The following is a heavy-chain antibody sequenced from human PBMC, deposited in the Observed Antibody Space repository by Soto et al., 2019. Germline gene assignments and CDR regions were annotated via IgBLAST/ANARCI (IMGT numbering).Heavy chain of an antibody. J-gene: IGHJ6*02. V-gene: IGHV3-74*01. CDR3: ASNGAWIQLWLEPFNYYYYGMDV. CDR1: GFTFSSYW. Sequence: GGSLRLSCAASGFTFSSYWMHWLRQAPGKRLVWVSRISSDGSSTSYADSVKGRFTISRDNSKNTLYLQMNSLRAEDTAVYYCASNGAWIQLWLEPFNYYYYGMDVWGQGTTVTVSS. D-gene: IGHD5-18*01. CDR2: ISSDGSST.